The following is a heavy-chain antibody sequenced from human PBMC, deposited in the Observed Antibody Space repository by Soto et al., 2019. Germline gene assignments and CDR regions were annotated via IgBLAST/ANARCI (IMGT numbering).Heavy chain of an antibody. D-gene: IGHD7-27*01. Sequence: GASLRPYYAASGFTFSNYYMHWVRQAPEDCLEWVSGIGAASDTYYPVSVQGRFTISRDNAKKTIYLQLNSMRTGDTAVYYCERGVLGPGDYYYGMDAWGQGTTVTVSS. V-gene: IGHV3-13*01. CDR3: ERGVLGPGDYYYGMDA. CDR1: GFTFSNYY. J-gene: IGHJ6*02. CDR2: IGAASDT.